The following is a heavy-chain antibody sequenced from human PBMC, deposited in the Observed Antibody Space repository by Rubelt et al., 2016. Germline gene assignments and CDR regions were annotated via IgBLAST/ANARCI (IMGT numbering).Heavy chain of an antibody. Sequence: QLQLQESGPGLVKPSETLSLTCTVPGGSISSSRYYWGWIRQPPGKGLEWIGHIYYSGSTPYNPSLKSRISISIDTSKNQVSLKLSSVTAAYTAVDYCARVSPDDYGDPNWVDPCGQGTLVTVSS. CDR2: IYYSGST. D-gene: IGHD4-17*01. V-gene: IGHV4-61*05. J-gene: IGHJ5*02. CDR3: ARVSPDDYGDPNWVDP. CDR1: GGSISSSRYY.